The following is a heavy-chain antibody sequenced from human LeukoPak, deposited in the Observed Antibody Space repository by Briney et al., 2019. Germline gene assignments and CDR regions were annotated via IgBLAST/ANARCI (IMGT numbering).Heavy chain of an antibody. V-gene: IGHV4-59*01. CDR2: IYYTGST. CDR1: GGSISTYY. Sequence: SETLSLTCTVSGGSISTYYWSWIRQPPGKGLECIGYIYYTGSTNYNPSLKSRVTISLDTSKNQISLKVISVSAADAARYYCARAGAGIAAAATGRFDPWGQGILVTVSS. D-gene: IGHD6-13*01. CDR3: ARAGAGIAAAATGRFDP. J-gene: IGHJ5*02.